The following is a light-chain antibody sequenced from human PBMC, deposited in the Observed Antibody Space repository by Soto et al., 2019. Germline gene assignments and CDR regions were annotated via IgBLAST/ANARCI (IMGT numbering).Light chain of an antibody. CDR1: QSISSY. J-gene: IGKJ3*01. CDR3: QQYDNLFT. V-gene: IGKV1-33*01. Sequence: DIQMTQSPSSLSASVGDRVTITCRASQSISSYLNWYQQKPGKAPKLLIYDASNLETGVPSRFSGSGSGTDFTFTISSLQPEDIATYYCQQYDNLFTFGPGTKVDIK. CDR2: DAS.